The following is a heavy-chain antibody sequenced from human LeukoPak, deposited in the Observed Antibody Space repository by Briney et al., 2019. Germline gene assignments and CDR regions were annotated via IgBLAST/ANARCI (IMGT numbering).Heavy chain of an antibody. CDR3: ARGISGYFGTSGYYYDY. J-gene: IGHJ4*02. Sequence: SETLSLTCTVSGGSISSSSYYWGWIRQPPGKGLEWIGSIYYSGSTYYNPSLKSRVTISVDTSKNQFSLKLSSVTAADTAVYYCARGISGYFGTSGYYYDYWGQGTLVTVYS. CDR2: IYYSGST. CDR1: GGSISSSSYY. V-gene: IGHV4-39*07. D-gene: IGHD3-22*01.